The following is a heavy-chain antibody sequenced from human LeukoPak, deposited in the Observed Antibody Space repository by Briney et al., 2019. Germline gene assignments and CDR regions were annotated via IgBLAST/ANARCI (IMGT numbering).Heavy chain of an antibody. CDR1: GFTVSSNY. CDR3: ARARYSGSYYDY. D-gene: IGHD1-26*01. Sequence: GGSLRLSCAASGFTVSSNYMTWVRQAPGKGLEWVSLIYSGGSTYYADSVKGRFTISRDNSKNTLYLQMNSLRAEDTAVYYCARARYSGSYYDYWGQGTLVTVSS. V-gene: IGHV3-66*01. J-gene: IGHJ4*02. CDR2: IYSGGST.